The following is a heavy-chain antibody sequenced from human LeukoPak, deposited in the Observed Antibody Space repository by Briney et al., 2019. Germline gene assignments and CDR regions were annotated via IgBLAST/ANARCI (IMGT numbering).Heavy chain of an antibody. CDR2: IIPIFGTA. D-gene: IGHD3-22*01. V-gene: IGHV1-69*06. Sequence: GASVKVSCKASGGTFSSYAISWVRQAPGQGLEWMGGIIPIFGTANYAQKFQGRVTITADKSTSTAYMELSSLRSEDTAVYYCARDYYDIDAFDIWGQGTMVTVSS. CDR1: GGTFSSYA. CDR3: ARDYYDIDAFDI. J-gene: IGHJ3*02.